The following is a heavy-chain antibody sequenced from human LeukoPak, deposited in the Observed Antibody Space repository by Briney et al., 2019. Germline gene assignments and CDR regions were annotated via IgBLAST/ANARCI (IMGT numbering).Heavy chain of an antibody. D-gene: IGHD3-10*01. CDR2: ISSSGSDI. V-gene: IGHV3-48*03. CDR1: GFTFSNYE. CDR3: ARDSDYYGSGSHRDAFDI. J-gene: IGHJ3*02. Sequence: GGSLRLSCAASGFTFSNYEMHWVRQAPGKGLEWVSYISSSGSDIYYADSVKGRFTISRDNAKNSLYLQMNSLRAEDTAVYYCARDSDYYGSGSHRDAFDIWGQGTMVTVSS.